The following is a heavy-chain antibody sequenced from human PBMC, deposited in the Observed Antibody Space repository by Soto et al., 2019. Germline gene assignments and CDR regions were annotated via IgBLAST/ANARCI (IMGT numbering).Heavy chain of an antibody. CDR1: GGTFSSYA. V-gene: IGHV1-69*13. Sequence: SVKVSCKASGGTFSSYAISWVRQAPGQGLEWKGGIIPIFGTANYAQKFQGRVTITADESTSTAYMELSSLRSEDTAVYYCAKDDIPPNYYYGMDVWGQGTTVTVSS. D-gene: IGHD3-9*01. J-gene: IGHJ6*02. CDR3: AKDDIPPNYYYGMDV. CDR2: IIPIFGTA.